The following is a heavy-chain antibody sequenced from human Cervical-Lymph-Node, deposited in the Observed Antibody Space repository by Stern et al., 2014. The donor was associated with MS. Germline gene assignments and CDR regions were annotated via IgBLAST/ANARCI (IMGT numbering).Heavy chain of an antibody. J-gene: IGHJ3*02. CDR2: ISYEGSEK. V-gene: IGHV3-30*18. CDR3: AKVYLSIITGEPFDI. CDR1: GFTFSSYG. Sequence: VQLEESGGGVVQPGRSLRLACAASGFTFSSYGMHWVRQAPGKGLEWLTTISYEGSEKYFADAVKGRFTVSRDNSKNTLFLQMNNLRSEDTAVYYCAKVYLSIITGEPFDIWGQGTLVTVFS. D-gene: IGHD2/OR15-2a*01.